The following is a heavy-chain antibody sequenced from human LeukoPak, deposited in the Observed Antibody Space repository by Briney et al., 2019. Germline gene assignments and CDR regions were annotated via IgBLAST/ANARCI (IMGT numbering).Heavy chain of an antibody. Sequence: GRSLRLSCAASGFTVISNYMSWVSQAPGKGLERASVLYSGGSTYYADSVKGRFTISRDNSKSTLYLQMNSLRAEDTAVYYCAKDQGIQLWLKYFQHWGQGTLVTVSS. CDR1: GFTVISNY. CDR2: LYSGGST. J-gene: IGHJ1*01. D-gene: IGHD5-18*01. CDR3: AKDQGIQLWLKYFQH. V-gene: IGHV3-53*01.